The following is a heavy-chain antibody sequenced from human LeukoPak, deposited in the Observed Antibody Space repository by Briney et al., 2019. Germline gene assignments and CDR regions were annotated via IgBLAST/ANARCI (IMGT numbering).Heavy chain of an antibody. CDR3: ARGPAGGTYSDAFAN. J-gene: IGHJ3*02. CDR2: IYNSGST. V-gene: IGHV4-28*03. Sequence: PSETLCLTCAVSGVTISSITMSCWVRQPPGKGLEWIAYIYNSGSTSYNPSLKSRVTISMNTSKNQFSLKLSSVTAADTAVYYCARGPAGGTYSDAFANWGQGTMVTVSS. CDR1: GVTISSITM. D-gene: IGHD1-26*01.